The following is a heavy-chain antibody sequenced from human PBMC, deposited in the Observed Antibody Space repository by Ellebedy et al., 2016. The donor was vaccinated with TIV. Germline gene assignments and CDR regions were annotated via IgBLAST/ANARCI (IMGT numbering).Heavy chain of an antibody. Sequence: SETLSLTCTVSGGSISSYYWSWIRQPPGKGLEWIGYIYYSGSTNYNPSLKSRVTISVDTSKNQFSLKLSSVTAADTAVYYCARHDDGDVVDYWGQGTLVTVSS. CDR1: GGSISSYY. CDR2: IYYSGST. V-gene: IGHV4-59*08. J-gene: IGHJ4*02. D-gene: IGHD4-17*01. CDR3: ARHDDGDVVDY.